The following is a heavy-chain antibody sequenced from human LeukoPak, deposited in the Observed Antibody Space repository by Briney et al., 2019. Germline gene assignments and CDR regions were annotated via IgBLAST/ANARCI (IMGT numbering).Heavy chain of an antibody. CDR1: GFTFSSYG. V-gene: IGHV3-30*18. CDR2: ISYDGSNK. Sequence: GRSLRLSCAASGFTFSSYGMHWVRQAPGKGLEWVAVISYDGSNKYYAGSVKGRFTISRDNSKNTLYLQMNSLRAEDTAVYYCAKSRAYGSGSYYSPTDYWGQGTLVTVSS. J-gene: IGHJ4*02. CDR3: AKSRAYGSGSYYSPTDY. D-gene: IGHD3-10*01.